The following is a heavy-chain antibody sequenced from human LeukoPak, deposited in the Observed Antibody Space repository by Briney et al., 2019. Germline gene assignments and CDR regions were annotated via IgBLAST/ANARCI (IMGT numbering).Heavy chain of an antibody. Sequence: ASVKVSCKASGGTFSSYAISWVRQAPGQGLEWMAWINPNSGATNYAPKFQGRVTLTRETSITTAYMELSRLRSDDTAVYYCARDFGRYSGYDFDFWGQGTLVTVSS. CDR2: INPNSGAT. CDR3: ARDFGRYSGYDFDF. J-gene: IGHJ4*02. D-gene: IGHD5-12*01. V-gene: IGHV1-2*02. CDR1: GGTFSSYA.